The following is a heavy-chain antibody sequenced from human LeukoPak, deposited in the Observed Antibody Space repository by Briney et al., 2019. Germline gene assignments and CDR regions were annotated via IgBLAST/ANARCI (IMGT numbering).Heavy chain of an antibody. D-gene: IGHD1-1*01. V-gene: IGHV4-30-4*01. CDR3: ARGDGTDYYGMDV. CDR2: IYYSGST. CDR1: GGSISSGDYY. J-gene: IGHJ6*02. Sequence: SQTLSLTCTVSGGSISSGDYYWSWIRQPPGKGLEWIGYIYYSGSTYYNPSLKSRVTMSVDTSKNQFSLKLSSVTAADTAVYYCARGDGTDYYGMDVWGQGTTVTVSS.